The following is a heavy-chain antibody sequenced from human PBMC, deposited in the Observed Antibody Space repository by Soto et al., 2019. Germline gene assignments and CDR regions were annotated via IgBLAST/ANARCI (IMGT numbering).Heavy chain of an antibody. J-gene: IGHJ4*02. CDR3: AKERYYDILPGPGPFDY. D-gene: IGHD3-9*01. Sequence: GGSLRLSCAASGFTFSSYAMSWVRQAPGKGLEWVSAISGSGGSTYYADSVKGRFTISRDNSKNTLYLQMNSLRAEDTAVYYCAKERYYDILPGPGPFDYWGQGPLVTVSS. CDR2: ISGSGGST. V-gene: IGHV3-23*01. CDR1: GFTFSSYA.